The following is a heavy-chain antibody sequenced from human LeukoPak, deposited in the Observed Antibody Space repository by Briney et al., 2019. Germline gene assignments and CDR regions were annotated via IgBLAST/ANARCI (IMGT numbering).Heavy chain of an antibody. Sequence: ASVKVSCKASGYTFTGYYMHWVRQAPGQGLEWMGWINPNSGGTSYAQKFQGRVTMTRDTSISTAYMELSRLRSDDTAVYYCARGYYDSSGYYSRGELDYWGQGTLVTVSS. CDR1: GYTFTGYY. CDR3: ARGYYDSSGYYSRGELDY. D-gene: IGHD3-22*01. CDR2: INPNSGGT. V-gene: IGHV1-2*02. J-gene: IGHJ4*02.